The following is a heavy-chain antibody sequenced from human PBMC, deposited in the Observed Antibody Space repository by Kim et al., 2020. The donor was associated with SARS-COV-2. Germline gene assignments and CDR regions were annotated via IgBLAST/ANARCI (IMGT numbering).Heavy chain of an antibody. V-gene: IGHV4-39*01. D-gene: IGHD3-22*01. Sequence: NPPLKSRVTISVDTSKNQFSRKLSSVTAADTAVYYCARHADYYDSSGYDYWGQGTLVTVSS. CDR3: ARHADYYDSSGYDY. J-gene: IGHJ4*02.